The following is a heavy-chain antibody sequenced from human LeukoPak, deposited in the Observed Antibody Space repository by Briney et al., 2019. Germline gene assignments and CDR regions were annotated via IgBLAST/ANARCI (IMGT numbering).Heavy chain of an antibody. D-gene: IGHD3-16*01. CDR2: TSGSGGST. J-gene: IGHJ4*02. CDR1: GFTFSSYT. CDR3: AQDRKITFGETLFEN. V-gene: IGHV3-23*01. Sequence: GGSLRLSCAASGFTFSSYTMTWVRQAPGKGLEWVSATSGSGGSTYYADSVKGRFTISRDNSKNTLFLQMNSLRAEDTAVYYCAQDRKITFGETLFENWGQGTLVTVSS.